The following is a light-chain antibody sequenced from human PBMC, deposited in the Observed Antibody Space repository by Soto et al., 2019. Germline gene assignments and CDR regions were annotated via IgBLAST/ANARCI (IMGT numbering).Light chain of an antibody. CDR2: ASS. J-gene: IGKJ2*01. Sequence: IRMTQSPSSFSASTGDRVTITCRASESIGIYLNWYQQKPGKAPNLLIYASSSLHSGVPSRFSGTGSGTDFTLTISTLQPEDFASYHCQQSYSNPLYTFGQGTKVEIK. CDR1: ESIGIY. V-gene: IGKV1-39*01. CDR3: QQSYSNPLYT.